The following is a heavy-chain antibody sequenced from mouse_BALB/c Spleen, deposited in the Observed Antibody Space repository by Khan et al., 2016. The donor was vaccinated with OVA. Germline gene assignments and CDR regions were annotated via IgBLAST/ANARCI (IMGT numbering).Heavy chain of an antibody. Sequence: DLVKPGASVKLSCKASGYTFTSYWINWIKQRPGQGLEWIGRIDTGSGSSSYNEMFKGKATLTLDTSSSTAYIQLSSLSSEDSAVYFSARENYYRRTYYAMDYWGQGTSVTVSS. V-gene: IGHV1S41*01. CDR2: IDTGSGSS. J-gene: IGHJ4*01. CDR3: ARENYYRRTYYAMDY. D-gene: IGHD1-1*01. CDR1: GYTFTSYW.